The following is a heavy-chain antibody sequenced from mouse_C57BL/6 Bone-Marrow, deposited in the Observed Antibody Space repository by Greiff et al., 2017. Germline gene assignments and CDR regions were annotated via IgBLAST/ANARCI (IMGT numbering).Heavy chain of an antibody. D-gene: IGHD1-1*01. V-gene: IGHV1-64*01. J-gene: IGHJ1*03. Sequence: VKLVESGAELVKPGASVKLSCKASGYTFTSYWMHWVKQRPGQGLEWIGMIHPNSGSTNYNEKFKSKATLTVDKSSSTAYMQLSSLTSEDSAVYYCARSLYYGSSSWYVDVWGTGTTVTVSS. CDR1: GYTFTSYW. CDR3: ARSLYYGSSSWYVDV. CDR2: IHPNSGST.